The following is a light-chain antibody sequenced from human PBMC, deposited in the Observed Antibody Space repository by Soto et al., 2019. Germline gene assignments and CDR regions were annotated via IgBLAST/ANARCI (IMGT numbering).Light chain of an antibody. Sequence: ETVGTQSPATLSVSPGETATLSCRASESVRTNLAWYQQKPGQAPRLLIYGASNRATGIPARFSGSGSGTEFTLTISSLQSEDFAVYYCQQYNNWPPRTFGQGTKVDIK. CDR1: ESVRTN. CDR3: QQYNNWPPRT. J-gene: IGKJ1*01. CDR2: GAS. V-gene: IGKV3-15*01.